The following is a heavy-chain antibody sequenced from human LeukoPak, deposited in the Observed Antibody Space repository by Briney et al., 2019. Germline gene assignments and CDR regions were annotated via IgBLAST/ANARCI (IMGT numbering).Heavy chain of an antibody. V-gene: IGHV3-23*01. CDR1: GFTFSSYG. CDR3: AKGAVGAISAAFDI. D-gene: IGHD1-26*01. J-gene: IGHJ3*02. Sequence: GGSLRLSCAASGFTFSSYGMSWVRQAPGKGLEWVSAISGSGDSTYYADSVKGRFTISRDNSENTLYLQMNSLRAEDTAVYYCAKGAVGAISAAFDIWGQGTMVTVSS. CDR2: ISGSGDST.